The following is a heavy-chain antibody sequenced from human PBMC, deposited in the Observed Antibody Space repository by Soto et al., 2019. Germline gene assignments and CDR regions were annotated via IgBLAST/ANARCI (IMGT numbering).Heavy chain of an antibody. J-gene: IGHJ4*02. CDR2: IHYSGTT. CDR3: ARRGSASYWIDY. V-gene: IGHV4-39*01. CDR1: GGSISSSNYY. D-gene: IGHD3-10*01. Sequence: NPSETLSLTCTVSGGSISSSNYYWGWIRQPPGKGLEWIGSIHYSGTTYYNPSLKSRVTISVDTSKNQFSLTLTSVTAADTAIYYCARRGSASYWIDYWGQGTLVTVSS.